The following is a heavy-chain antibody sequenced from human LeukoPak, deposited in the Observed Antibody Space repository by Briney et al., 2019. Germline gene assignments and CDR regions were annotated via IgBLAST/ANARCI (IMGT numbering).Heavy chain of an antibody. CDR3: ARVSTEKDPTYWYFDL. J-gene: IGHJ2*01. CDR1: GGSISSGDYY. CDR2: IYYSGST. V-gene: IGHV4-30-4*01. Sequence: SETLSLTCTVSGGSISSGDYYWSWIRQPPGKGLEWIGYIYYSGSTYYNPSLKSRVTISVDTSKNQFSLKLSSVTAADTAVYYCARVSTEKDPTYWYFDLWGRGTLVTVSS. D-gene: IGHD1-14*01.